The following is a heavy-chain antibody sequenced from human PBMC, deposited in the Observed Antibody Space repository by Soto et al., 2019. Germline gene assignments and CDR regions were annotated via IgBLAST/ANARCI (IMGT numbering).Heavy chain of an antibody. D-gene: IGHD3-10*01. V-gene: IGHV4-34*01. Sequence: TSETLSLTCAVYGGSFSGYYWSWIRQPPGKGLEWIGEINHSGSTNYNPSLKSRVTISVDTSKNQFSLKLSSVTAADTAVYYCARENNGSGSYRLFDYWGQGTLVTVSS. J-gene: IGHJ4*02. CDR2: INHSGST. CDR1: GGSFSGYY. CDR3: ARENNGSGSYRLFDY.